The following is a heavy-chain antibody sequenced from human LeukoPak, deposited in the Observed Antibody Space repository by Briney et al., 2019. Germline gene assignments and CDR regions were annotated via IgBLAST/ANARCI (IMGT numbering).Heavy chain of an antibody. CDR2: IDGSSANI. CDR3: ATYGRDGYKGFY. J-gene: IGHJ4*02. V-gene: IGHV3-48*04. CDR1: GFTFNKYS. Sequence: GGSLRLSCAASGFTFNKYSMSWVRQAPGKGLEWITYIDGSSANIYYADSVKGRFTTSRDNAKNSVYLHMNSLGAEDTAVYYCATYGRDGYKGFYWGQGTPVTVSS. D-gene: IGHD5-24*01.